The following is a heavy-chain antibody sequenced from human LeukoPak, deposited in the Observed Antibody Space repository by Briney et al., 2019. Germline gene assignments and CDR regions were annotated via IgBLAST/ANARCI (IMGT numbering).Heavy chain of an antibody. V-gene: IGHV3-11*06. CDR1: GFSFSNAW. CDR2: ISSSSSYT. D-gene: IGHD4-17*01. CDR3: ARDPGPRQVTTYYYGMDV. J-gene: IGHJ6*04. Sequence: GGSLRLSCAASGFSFSNAWMNWVRQAPGKGLEWVSYISSSSSYTNYADSVKGRFTISRDNAKNSLYLQMNSLRAEDTAVYYCARDPGPRQVTTYYYGMDVWGKGTTVTVSS.